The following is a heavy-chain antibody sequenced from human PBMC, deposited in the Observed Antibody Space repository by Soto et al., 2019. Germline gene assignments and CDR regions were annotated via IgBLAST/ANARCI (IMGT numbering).Heavy chain of an antibody. CDR2: IDPSDSYT. V-gene: IGHV5-10-1*01. CDR3: ARSPGVVPAAMLYCSGGSCSNQVDY. Sequence: PGESLKISCKGSGYSFTSYWISWVRQMPGKGLEWMGRIDPSDSYTNYSPSFQGHVTISADKSISTAYLQWSSLKASDTAMYYCARSPGVVPAAMLYCSGGSCSNQVDYWGQGTLVTVSS. J-gene: IGHJ4*02. D-gene: IGHD2-15*01. CDR1: GYSFTSYW.